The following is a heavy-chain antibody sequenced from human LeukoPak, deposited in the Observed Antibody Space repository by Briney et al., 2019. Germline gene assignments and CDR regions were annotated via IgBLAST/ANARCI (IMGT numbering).Heavy chain of an antibody. Sequence: GGSLRLSCAASGFTVSSNYMSWVRQAPGKGLEWVSVIYSGGSTYYADSVKGRFTISRDTSKNTLYLQMNSLRAEDTAVYYCARDGGQQLVLYYFDYWGQGTLVTVSS. CDR2: IYSGGST. D-gene: IGHD6-13*01. CDR3: ARDGGQQLVLYYFDY. J-gene: IGHJ4*02. V-gene: IGHV3-53*01. CDR1: GFTVSSNY.